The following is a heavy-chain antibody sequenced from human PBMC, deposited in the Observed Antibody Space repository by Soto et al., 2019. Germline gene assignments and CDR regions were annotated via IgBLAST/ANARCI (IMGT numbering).Heavy chain of an antibody. CDR2: IYHSGSR. CDR1: GGSISSGDSY. CDR3: AREGAASHSYYYGTDV. V-gene: IGHV4-30-4*01. D-gene: IGHD3-16*01. Sequence: SETLSLTCTVSGGSISSGDSYWSWIRQSPGKGLEWIGYIYHSGSRYYKPSLASRVTISVDTSKNQFSLKLNSVTAADTAVYYCAREGAASHSYYYGTDVWGQGTTVTVSS. J-gene: IGHJ6*02.